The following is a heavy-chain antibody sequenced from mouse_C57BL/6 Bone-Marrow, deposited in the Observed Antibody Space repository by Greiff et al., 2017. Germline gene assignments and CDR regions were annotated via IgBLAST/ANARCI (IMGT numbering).Heavy chain of an antibody. J-gene: IGHJ2*01. D-gene: IGHD4-1*01. V-gene: IGHV1-82*01. CDR3: AREELVDY. CDR1: GYAFSSSW. Sequence: QVQLKESGPELVKPGASVKISCKASGYAFSSSWMNWVKQRPGKGLEWIGRIYPGDGDTNYNGKFKGKATLTADKSSSTAYMQLSSLTSEDAAVYFCAREELVDYWGQGTTLTVSS. CDR2: IYPGDGDT.